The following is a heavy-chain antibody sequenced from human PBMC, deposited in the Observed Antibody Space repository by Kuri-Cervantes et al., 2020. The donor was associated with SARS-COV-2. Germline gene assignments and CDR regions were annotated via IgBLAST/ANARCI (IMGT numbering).Heavy chain of an antibody. D-gene: IGHD5-18*01. J-gene: IGHJ4*02. V-gene: IGHV3-21*01. CDR3: ARDRAGGYGSGYQYYFDS. CDR2: ISSRSSYI. CDR1: GFTFSTYT. Sequence: SLKISCAASGFTFSTYTMNWVRQAPGKGLEWVSSISSRSSYIYYADSVKGRFTISRDNAKTSVYLQMNSLRAEDTAVYYCARDRAGGYGSGYQYYFDSWGQGTLVTVSS.